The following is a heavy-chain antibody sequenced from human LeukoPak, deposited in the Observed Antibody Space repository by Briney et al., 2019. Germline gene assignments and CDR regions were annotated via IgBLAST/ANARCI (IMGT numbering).Heavy chain of an antibody. Sequence: PSETLSLTCTIFGDSVSRSDSYWDWIRQPPGKGLEWIGTIYYSGRTYYSPSLKSRVTLSVDMSNNQFSLTLSSATAADTALYFCARRRYYDSCGYLEWGQGTLVTVSS. J-gene: IGHJ1*01. CDR3: ARRRYYDSCGYLE. CDR1: GDSVSRSDSY. D-gene: IGHD3-22*01. V-gene: IGHV4-39*01. CDR2: IYYSGRT.